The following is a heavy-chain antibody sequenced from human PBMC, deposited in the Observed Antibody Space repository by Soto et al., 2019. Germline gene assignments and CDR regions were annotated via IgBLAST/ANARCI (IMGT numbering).Heavy chain of an antibody. CDR3: ASDRSYICSLG. J-gene: IGHJ4*02. CDR1: GFTFSDYF. CDR2: ITSNGETI. Sequence: QVQLVESGGGLVEPGGSLRLSCAASGFTFSDYFMSWIRQAPGKGLEWISYITSNGETIHYADSVKGRFTISRDNAKNSLYLQMNILRDEDTAVYYCASDRSYICSLGWGQGTLVTVSS. D-gene: IGHD2-15*01. V-gene: IGHV3-11*01.